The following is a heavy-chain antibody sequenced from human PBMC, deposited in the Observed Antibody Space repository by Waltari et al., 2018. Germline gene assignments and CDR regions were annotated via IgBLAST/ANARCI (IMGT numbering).Heavy chain of an antibody. J-gene: IGHJ6*03. CDR2: IIPVLVLA. CDR1: GDTSRNDN. D-gene: IGHD1-26*01. CDR3: AGGEPLKRVGHYFYYMDV. V-gene: IGHV1-69*02. Sequence: QVQLVHSGPEVKKPGSSLKISCKASGDTSRNDNLNCVGQAPGQGLEWMERIIPVLVLANYAQRFQGRVTITADISTTPAHMELGSLRSEDTAVYYCAGGEPLKRVGHYFYYMDVWGKGTTLIVSS.